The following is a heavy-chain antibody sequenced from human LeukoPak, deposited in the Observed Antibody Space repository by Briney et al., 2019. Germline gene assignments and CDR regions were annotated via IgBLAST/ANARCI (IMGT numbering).Heavy chain of an antibody. J-gene: IGHJ4*02. D-gene: IGHD5-24*01. CDR3: ARAEETATIGLEFDY. Sequence: ASVKVSCKASGYAFTGYYMHWVRQAPGQGLEWMGWINPNSGGTNYAQKFQGRVTMTRDTSISTAYMELSRLRSDDTAVYYCARAEETATIGLEFDYWGQGTLVTVSS. CDR2: INPNSGGT. V-gene: IGHV1-2*02. CDR1: GYAFTGYY.